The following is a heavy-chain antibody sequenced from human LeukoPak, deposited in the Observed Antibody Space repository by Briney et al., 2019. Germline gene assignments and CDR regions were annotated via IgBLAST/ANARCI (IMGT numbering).Heavy chain of an antibody. D-gene: IGHD3-10*01. CDR3: AKDPYYYGSGSPLY. J-gene: IGHJ4*02. CDR2: ISSSGSTI. V-gene: IGHV3-11*04. Sequence: GGSLRLSCAASGFTFSDYYMSWIRQAPGKGLEWVSYISSSGSTIYYADSVKGRFTISRDNSKNTLYLQMNSLRAEDTAVYYCAKDPYYYGSGSPLYWGQGTLVTVSS. CDR1: GFTFSDYY.